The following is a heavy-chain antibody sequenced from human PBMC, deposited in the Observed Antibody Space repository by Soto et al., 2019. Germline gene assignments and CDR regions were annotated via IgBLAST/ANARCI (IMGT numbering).Heavy chain of an antibody. J-gene: IGHJ6*02. Sequence: GGSLRLSCAASGFIFSDFALNWVRQAPGKGLEWVSSICGSAVTTYYADTVKGRFTISRDNVESILYLQMDSLRADDTGVYYCEKDMWWERPLYNYGMDVWGQGTTVTVSS. CDR2: ICGSAVTT. V-gene: IGHV3-23*01. CDR3: EKDMWWERPLYNYGMDV. CDR1: GFIFSDFA. D-gene: IGHD2-21*01.